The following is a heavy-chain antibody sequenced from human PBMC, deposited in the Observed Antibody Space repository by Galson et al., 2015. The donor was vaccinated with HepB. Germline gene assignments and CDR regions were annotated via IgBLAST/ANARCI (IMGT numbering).Heavy chain of an antibody. CDR3: ARDGRITMVRGVIDY. V-gene: IGHV3-33*01. CDR2: IWSDGSE. J-gene: IGHJ4*02. D-gene: IGHD3-10*01. CDR1: GFTFSTYD. Sequence: SLRLSCAASGFTFSTYDMHWVRQAPGKGLEWVAVIWSDGSEYYVESVKGRFTITRDNSKNTLYLQMNSLRAEDTAVYYCARDGRITMVRGVIDYWGQGTLVTVSS.